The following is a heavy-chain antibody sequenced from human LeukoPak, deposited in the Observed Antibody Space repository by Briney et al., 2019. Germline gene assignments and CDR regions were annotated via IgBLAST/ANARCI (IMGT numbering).Heavy chain of an antibody. CDR1: GYTFTGYY. Sequence: ASVKVSCKASGYTFTGYYMHWVRQAPGQGLEWMGWINPNSGGTNYAQKFQGRVTMTRDTSISTAYMEPSRLTSDDTAVYSCARGTFRYFDCLTYWGHGTLVTVSS. V-gene: IGHV1-2*02. CDR2: INPNSGGT. D-gene: IGHD3-9*01. J-gene: IGHJ4*01. CDR3: ARGTFRYFDCLTY.